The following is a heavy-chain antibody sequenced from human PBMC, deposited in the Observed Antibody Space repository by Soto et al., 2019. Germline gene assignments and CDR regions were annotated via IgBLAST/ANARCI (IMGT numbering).Heavy chain of an antibody. V-gene: IGHV2-5*01. J-gene: IGHJ4*02. Sequence: QITLKESGPTLVKPTQTLTLTCTLSGFSLNTNGEGVGWIRQPPGKALEWLALIYWNDDKRYTPSLKIRLTIANDTAKNQLVLSMTHMDPVDTATYYCAHRLAFALARQSMSFGYWGQGTLITVYS. D-gene: IGHD6-6*01. CDR3: AHRLAFALARQSMSFGY. CDR1: GFSLNTNGEG. CDR2: IYWNDDK.